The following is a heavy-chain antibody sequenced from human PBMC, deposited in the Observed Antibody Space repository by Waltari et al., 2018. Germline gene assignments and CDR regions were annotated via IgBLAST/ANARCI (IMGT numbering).Heavy chain of an antibody. CDR3: ASSYYDSSGYYSGFDY. D-gene: IGHD3-22*01. CDR2: INAGNSNT. CDR1: GYTFTSYA. Sequence: QVQLVQSGAEVKKPGASVKVSCKASGYTFTSYAMHWVRQAPGQRLEWMGWINAGNSNTKYSQKFQGRVTITRDTSASTAYMELSSLRSEDTAVYYCASSYYDSSGYYSGFDYWGQGTLVTVSS. V-gene: IGHV1-3*01. J-gene: IGHJ4*02.